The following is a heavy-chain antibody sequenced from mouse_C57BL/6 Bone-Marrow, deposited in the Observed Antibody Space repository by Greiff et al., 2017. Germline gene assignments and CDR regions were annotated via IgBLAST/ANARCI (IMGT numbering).Heavy chain of an antibody. Sequence: QVQLQQPGPELVRPGSSVKLSCKASGYTFTSYWMDWVKQSPGQGLEWIGNIYPSDSETHYNQKFKDKATLTVDKSSSTAYMQLSSLTSEDSAVYYCARGGLLYWDYGGQGTTLTVSS. V-gene: IGHV1-61*01. CDR2: IYPSDSET. CDR1: GYTFTSYW. CDR3: ARGGLLYWDY. D-gene: IGHD2-12*01. J-gene: IGHJ2*01.